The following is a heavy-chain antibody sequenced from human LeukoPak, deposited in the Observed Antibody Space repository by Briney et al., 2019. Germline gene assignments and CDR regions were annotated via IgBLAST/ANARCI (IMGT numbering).Heavy chain of an antibody. CDR3: ARRINYNFDY. CDR2: INPDASAT. D-gene: IGHD4-11*01. J-gene: IGHJ4*02. CDR1: GFTFSSYW. Sequence: GGSLRLSCAASGFTFSSYWMTWVRQAPGKGLEWVANINPDASATYHVDSVKGRFTISRDNAKNSLYLQMISLRAEDTAVYYCARRINYNFDYWGQGTLVTVSS. V-gene: IGHV3-7*05.